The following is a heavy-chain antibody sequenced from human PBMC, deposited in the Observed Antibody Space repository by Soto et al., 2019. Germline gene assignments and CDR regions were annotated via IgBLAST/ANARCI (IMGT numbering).Heavy chain of an antibody. J-gene: IGHJ4*02. CDR2: IYHSGST. CDR3: ARLKRSGDY. CDR1: GGSISNTNYY. D-gene: IGHD6-25*01. Sequence: PSETLSLTCTVSGGSISNTNYYWGWIRQPPGKGLEWIGSIYHSGSTYYNPSLKSRVTISVDTSKNQFSLKLSSVTAADTAVYYCARLKRSGDYWGQGTLVTAPQ. V-gene: IGHV4-39*01.